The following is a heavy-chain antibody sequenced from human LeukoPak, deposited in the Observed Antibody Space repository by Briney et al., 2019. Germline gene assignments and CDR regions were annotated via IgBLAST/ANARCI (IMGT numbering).Heavy chain of an antibody. V-gene: IGHV3-30*01. CDR3: ARDYRVGCTSDDCYPIDY. CDR1: GFTFSSHA. D-gene: IGHD2-21*02. Sequence: GTSLRLSCAASGFTFSSHAMHWVRQAPGEGLEWVAVISYEASNQYYADSVRGRFTISRDNSRNTLYLQMNSLRDEDTALYYCARDYRVGCTSDDCYPIDYWGQGTLVTVSS. CDR2: ISYEASNQ. J-gene: IGHJ4*02.